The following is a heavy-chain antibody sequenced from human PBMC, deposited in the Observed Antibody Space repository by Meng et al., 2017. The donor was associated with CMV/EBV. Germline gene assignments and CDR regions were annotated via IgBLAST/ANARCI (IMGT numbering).Heavy chain of an antibody. CDR3: ARHTRFGVVISGVDY. D-gene: IGHD3-3*01. V-gene: IGHV1-69*05. CDR2: IIPIFGTA. Sequence: SVKVSCKASGGTFSSYAISWVRQAPGQGLEWMGGIIPIFGTANYAQKFQGRVTITTDESTSTAYMEPSSLRSEDTAVYYCARHTRFGVVISGVDYWGQGTLVTVSS. J-gene: IGHJ4*02. CDR1: GGTFSSYA.